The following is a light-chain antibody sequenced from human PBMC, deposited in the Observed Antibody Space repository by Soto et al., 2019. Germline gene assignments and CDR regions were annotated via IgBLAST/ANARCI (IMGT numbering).Light chain of an antibody. J-gene: IGLJ1*01. CDR2: EVF. CDR3: SSYTSSSPYV. Sequence: QSALTQPASVSGSPGQSITISCTGTNGDVGAYDYVSWYQQHPDEAPKLLIYEVFKRPSGVSNRFSASKSGNTASLTISGLQAEDEADYYCSSYTSSSPYVFGTGTKLTVL. V-gene: IGLV2-14*01. CDR1: NGDVGAYDY.